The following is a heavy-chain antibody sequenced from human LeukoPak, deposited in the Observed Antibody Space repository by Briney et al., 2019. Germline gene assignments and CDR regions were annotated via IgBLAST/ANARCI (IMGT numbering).Heavy chain of an antibody. V-gene: IGHV3-74*01. CDR1: GFSFSTYW. CDR3: ARGGVNWGFWYFDL. CDR2: IKCDGSST. D-gene: IGHD7-27*01. J-gene: IGHJ2*01. Sequence: PGGSLRLSCAASGFSFSTYWLHWVRQVPGKGPVWVSRIKCDGSSTSYADSVKGRFTISRDNANNPLYLQMNSLRAEDTAVYYCARGGVNWGFWYFDLWGRGTLVTVSS.